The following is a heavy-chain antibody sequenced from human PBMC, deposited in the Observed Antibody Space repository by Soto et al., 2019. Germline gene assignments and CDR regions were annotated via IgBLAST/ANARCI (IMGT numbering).Heavy chain of an antibody. CDR1: GGSISSGGYY. J-gene: IGHJ5*02. V-gene: IGHV4-31*03. Sequence: QVQLQESGPGLVKPSQTLSLTCTVSGGSISSGGYYWSWIRQHPGKGLEWIGYIYYSGSTYYNPSLKSRVTISVDTSKTQFSLKLSSVTAADTAVYYCARGSFGPNWFDPWGQGTLVTVSS. CDR2: IYYSGST. CDR3: ARGSFGPNWFDP. D-gene: IGHD3-16*01.